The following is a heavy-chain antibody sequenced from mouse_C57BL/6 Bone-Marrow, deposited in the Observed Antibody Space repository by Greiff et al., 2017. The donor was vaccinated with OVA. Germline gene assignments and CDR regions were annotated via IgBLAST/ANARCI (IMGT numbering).Heavy chain of an antibody. D-gene: IGHD2-10*01. V-gene: IGHV1-64*01. CDR3: ARKRRVLPMDY. CDR2: IHPNSGSN. CDR1: GYTFPSYW. J-gene: IGHJ4*01. Sequence: QVQLQQPGAELVKPGASVKLSCKASGYTFPSYWMHWVKQRPGQGLEWIGMIHPNSGSNNYNEKFKSKATLTVDNSSSTAYMPLSSLTSEDSAVYYCARKRRVLPMDYWGQGTSVTVSS.